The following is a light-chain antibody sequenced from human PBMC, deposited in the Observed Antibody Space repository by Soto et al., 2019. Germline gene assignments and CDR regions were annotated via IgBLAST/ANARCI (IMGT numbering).Light chain of an antibody. Sequence: SQSAGAVSLTPGERATLSCWASQNVLSNYLAWYQQKPGQAPRLLIYGASTRATGIPDRFGGSGSGTDFTLTISRLEPEDFAVYYCQQYSFLPRTFGQGTKVDIK. CDR3: QQYSFLPRT. CDR1: QNVLSNY. J-gene: IGKJ1*01. V-gene: IGKV3-20*01. CDR2: GAS.